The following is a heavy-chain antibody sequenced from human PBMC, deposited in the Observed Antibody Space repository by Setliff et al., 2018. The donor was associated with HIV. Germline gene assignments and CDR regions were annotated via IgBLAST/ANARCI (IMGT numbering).Heavy chain of an antibody. CDR2: IYTSGST. CDR1: GGSISSYY. J-gene: IGHJ3*02. D-gene: IGHD3-9*01. Sequence: SETLSLTCTVSGGSISSYYWSWIRQPAGKGLEWIGRIYTSGSTNYNPSLKSRVTMSVDTSKNQFSLKLSPVTAADTAVYYCARVLLTGYYKGAFDIWGQGTMVTVSS. CDR3: ARVLLTGYYKGAFDI. V-gene: IGHV4-4*07.